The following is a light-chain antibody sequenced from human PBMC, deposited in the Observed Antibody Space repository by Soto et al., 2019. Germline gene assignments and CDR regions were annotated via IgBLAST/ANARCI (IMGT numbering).Light chain of an antibody. J-gene: IGKJ2*01. Sequence: DIPMTQSPSSLSASVGDRVTITCQARQDIRNYLNWYQQKPGKAPKLLIYDASNLETGVPSRFSGSGSGTDFTFTISSLQPEDIATYYYQQYDNLLYTFGQGTKLEIK. CDR3: QQYDNLLYT. CDR2: DAS. V-gene: IGKV1-33*01. CDR1: QDIRNY.